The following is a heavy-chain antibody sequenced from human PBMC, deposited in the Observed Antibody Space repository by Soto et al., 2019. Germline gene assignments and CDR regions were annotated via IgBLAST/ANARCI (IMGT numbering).Heavy chain of an antibody. D-gene: IGHD2-2*01. CDR3: ARSSIVVVPAATFTFDY. V-gene: IGHV4-59*01. CDR1: GGSISSYY. Sequence: SETLSLTCTVSGGSISSYYWSWIRQPPGKGLEWIGYIYYSGSTNYNPSLKSRVTISVDTSKNQFSLKLSSVTAADTAVYYCARSSIVVVPAATFTFDYWGQGTLVTVS. CDR2: IYYSGST. J-gene: IGHJ4*02.